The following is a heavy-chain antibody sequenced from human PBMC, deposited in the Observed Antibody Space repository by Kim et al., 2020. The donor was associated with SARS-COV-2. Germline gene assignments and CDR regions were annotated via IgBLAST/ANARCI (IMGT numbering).Heavy chain of an antibody. V-gene: IGHV4-31*03. J-gene: IGHJ4*02. CDR3: ASAERGVDGYDY. CDR1: GGSISSGGYY. D-gene: IGHD3-10*01. CDR2: IYYSGST. Sequence: SETLSLTCTVSGGSISSGGYYWSWIRQHPGKGLEWIGYIYYSGSTYYNPSLKSRVTISVDTSKNQFSLKLSSVTAAHTAVYYCASAERGVDGYDYWGQGTLVTVSS.